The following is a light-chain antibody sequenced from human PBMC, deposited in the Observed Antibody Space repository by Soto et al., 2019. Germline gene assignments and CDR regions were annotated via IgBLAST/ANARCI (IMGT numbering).Light chain of an antibody. J-gene: IGLJ3*02. V-gene: IGLV7-46*01. CDR2: DTS. Sequence: QAVVTQEPSLTVSPGGTVTLTCGSSTGAVTSSHFPYWFQQKPGQAPRTLIYDTSNKHSWTPARFSGSLLGGKAALTLSGAQPEDEAEYFCLVSFSGDRVVFGGGTKGPS. CDR3: LVSFSGDRVV. CDR1: TGAVTSSHF.